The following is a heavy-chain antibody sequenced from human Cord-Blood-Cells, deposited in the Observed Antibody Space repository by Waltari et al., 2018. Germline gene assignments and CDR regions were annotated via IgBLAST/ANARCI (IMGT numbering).Heavy chain of an antibody. D-gene: IGHD3-3*01. CDR3: ARGPPKGSLIFGVAWTWFDP. CDR2: INHSGST. CDR1: GGSFSGYY. Sequence: QVQLQQWGAGLLKPSETLSLTCAVYGGSFSGYYWSWIPQPPGKGLEWIGEINHSGSTNYNPSLKSRVTISVDTSKNQFSLKLSSVTTADTAVYYCARGPPKGSLIFGVAWTWFDPWGQGTLVTVSS. J-gene: IGHJ5*02. V-gene: IGHV4-34*01.